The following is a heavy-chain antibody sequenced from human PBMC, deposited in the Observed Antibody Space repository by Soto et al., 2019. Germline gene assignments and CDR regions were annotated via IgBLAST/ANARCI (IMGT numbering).Heavy chain of an antibody. J-gene: IGHJ5*02. CDR3: AKDWGSVPAANAVLPQGFDP. CDR1: EFTFSSYA. V-gene: IGHV3-23*01. Sequence: GGSVTLSCAASEFTFSSYAICWVRQAPGKGLEWISAISGSDGSPCYADSVKGRFTISRDNAQNTQYLQLNSLRAEDTAVYYCAKDWGSVPAANAVLPQGFDPWGQGALVTVSS. CDR2: ISGSDGSP. D-gene: IGHD2-2*01.